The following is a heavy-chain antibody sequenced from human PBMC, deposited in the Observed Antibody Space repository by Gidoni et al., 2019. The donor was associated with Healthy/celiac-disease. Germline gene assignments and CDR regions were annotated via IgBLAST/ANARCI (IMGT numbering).Heavy chain of an antibody. J-gene: IGHJ4*02. CDR2: FDPEDGET. CDR3: ATQPHYYDSSGYYYVY. CDR1: GYPLTDLS. V-gene: IGHV1-24*01. D-gene: IGHD3-22*01. Sequence: QVQLVQSGAEVKKPGASVKVSCKVSGYPLTDLSMHWVRQAPGKGLEWMGGFDPEDGETIYAQKCQGRVTMTEDTSTDTAYMELSSLGSEDTAVYYCATQPHYYDSSGYYYVYWGQGTLVTVSS.